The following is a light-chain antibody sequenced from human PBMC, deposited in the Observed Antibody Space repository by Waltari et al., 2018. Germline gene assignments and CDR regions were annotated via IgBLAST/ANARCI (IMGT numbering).Light chain of an antibody. CDR2: TAS. V-gene: IGKV1-9*01. Sequence: DIQLTQSPSFLSASVGDRVTITCRSSQGISNHLALYHQKGAKAPKLLIHTASTLEGGVPSRFSGSGSGTEFALTISSLQPEDFATYYCQQRNGYPITFGQGTRLEIK. J-gene: IGKJ5*01. CDR1: QGISNH. CDR3: QQRNGYPIT.